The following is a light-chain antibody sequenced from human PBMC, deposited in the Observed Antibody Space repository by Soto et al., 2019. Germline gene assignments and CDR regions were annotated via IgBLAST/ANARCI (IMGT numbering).Light chain of an antibody. V-gene: IGLV2-11*01. Sequence: QSALTQPRSVSGSPGQSVAISCAGTSSDVGGYNYVSWYQQHPGKAPKLMIYDVTKRPSGVPDRFSGSKSGNTASLTISGLQAEDEADYYCNSYAGSYTLYVFGTGTSSPS. CDR2: DVT. CDR1: SSDVGGYNY. CDR3: NSYAGSYTLYV. J-gene: IGLJ1*01.